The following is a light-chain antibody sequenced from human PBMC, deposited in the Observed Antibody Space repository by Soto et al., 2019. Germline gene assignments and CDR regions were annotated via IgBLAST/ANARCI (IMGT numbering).Light chain of an antibody. J-gene: IGLJ3*02. CDR2: EVS. CDR1: SSDVGSYNL. CDR3: CSYASTSTLL. Sequence: QSALTQPASVSGSPGQSITISCTGTSSDVGSYNLVSWYQRHPDKDPKLMIYEVSKRPSGVSDRFSGSKSGNTASLTISGLQAEDEADYYCCSYASTSTLLFGGGTKLT. V-gene: IGLV2-23*02.